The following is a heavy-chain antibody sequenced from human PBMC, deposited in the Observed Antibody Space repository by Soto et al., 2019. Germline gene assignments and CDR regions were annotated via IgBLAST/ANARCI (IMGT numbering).Heavy chain of an antibody. Sequence: QLHLQQSGSGLVKPSQTLSLTCDVSGGSIRSGSHTWSWIRQPAGKGLEWIGHIYHSGSTYYSPSLESRVTILVDRSKNYFSLRLTSATAAATAVYYCARGRIGGDYDVWGQGTTVIVSS. CDR1: GGSIRSGSHT. D-gene: IGHD4-17*01. J-gene: IGHJ6*02. CDR3: ARGRIGGDYDV. V-gene: IGHV4-30-2*01. CDR2: IYHSGST.